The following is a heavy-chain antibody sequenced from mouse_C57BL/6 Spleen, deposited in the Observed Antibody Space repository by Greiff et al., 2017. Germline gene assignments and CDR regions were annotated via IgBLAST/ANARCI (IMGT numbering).Heavy chain of an antibody. J-gene: IGHJ3*01. Sequence: VQLQQSGPELVKPGASVKISCKASGYSFTGYYMNWVKQSPEKSLEWIGEINPSTGGTTYNQKFKAKATLTVDKSSSTAYMQLKSLTSEDSAVYYCASSDGYYDYWGQGTLVTVSA. CDR1: GYSFTGYY. CDR3: ASSDGYYDY. V-gene: IGHV1-42*01. D-gene: IGHD2-3*01. CDR2: INPSTGGT.